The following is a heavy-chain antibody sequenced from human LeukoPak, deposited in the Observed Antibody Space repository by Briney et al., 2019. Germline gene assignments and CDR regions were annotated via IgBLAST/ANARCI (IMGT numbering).Heavy chain of an antibody. D-gene: IGHD1-26*01. J-gene: IGHJ4*02. CDR2: ISGSCGTT. Sequence: GGSLRLSCAASGLPLSSYAMSWVRQAPGKGLEWVSAISGSCGTTYYADSVKGRFTISRDNSKNTLYLQMNILRGEDKAVYYCAKSTRIVGATPFDYWGQGTLVTVSS. V-gene: IGHV3-23*01. CDR3: AKSTRIVGATPFDY. CDR1: GLPLSSYA.